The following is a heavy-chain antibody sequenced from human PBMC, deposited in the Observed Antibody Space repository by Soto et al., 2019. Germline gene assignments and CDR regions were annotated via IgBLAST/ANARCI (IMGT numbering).Heavy chain of an antibody. CDR1: GYSFTSYW. Sequence: PGESLKISCKASGYSFTSYWIGWVRQMPGKGLEWMGIIYPGDSEPRYSPSFQGQVTMSADKSISTAYLHWSSLKGSDSAMYYCARHESGSGYDLHDNFYGMDVWGQGTAVTVSS. V-gene: IGHV5-51*01. J-gene: IGHJ6*02. CDR3: ARHESGSGYDLHDNFYGMDV. CDR2: IYPGDSEP. D-gene: IGHD5-12*01.